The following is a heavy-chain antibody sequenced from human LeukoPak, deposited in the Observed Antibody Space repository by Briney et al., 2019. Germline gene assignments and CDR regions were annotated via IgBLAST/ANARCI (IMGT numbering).Heavy chain of an antibody. CDR2: VSAYNGDT. J-gene: IGHJ5*02. CDR3: ARDHHLAVAANNWFDP. D-gene: IGHD6-19*01. CDR1: GYTFTNYG. V-gene: IGHV1-18*01. Sequence: ASVKVSCKASGYTFTNYGITWVRQPPGQGLEWMGWVSAYNGDTNYAQSLQGRVTMTTDTSTRTAYMELWSLRSDDTAVYYCARDHHLAVAANNWFDPWGQGTLVTVSS.